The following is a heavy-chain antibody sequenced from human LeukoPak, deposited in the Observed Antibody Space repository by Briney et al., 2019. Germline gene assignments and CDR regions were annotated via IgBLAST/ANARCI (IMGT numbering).Heavy chain of an antibody. D-gene: IGHD2-15*01. CDR3: ARGVVVVVAATYNWFDP. CDR2: ISGCGGGT. J-gene: IGHJ5*02. CDR1: GFTFSSYA. Sequence: PGGSVRLSCAASGFTFSSYAVSWPRQAPGKGGEGVSAISGCGGGTYYADSVKGRFPLSRDNAKNSLYLQMNSLRAEDTAVYYCARGVVVVVAATYNWFDPWGQGTLVTVSS. V-gene: IGHV3-23*01.